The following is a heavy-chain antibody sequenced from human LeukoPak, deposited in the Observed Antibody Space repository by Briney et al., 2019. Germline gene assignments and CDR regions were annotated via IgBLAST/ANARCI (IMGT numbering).Heavy chain of an antibody. CDR3: ARPISSQGYFGVVID. CDR1: GDSISSSSYY. V-gene: IGHV4-39*01. CDR2: IYYSGST. J-gene: IGHJ4*02. D-gene: IGHD3-3*01. Sequence: SETLSLTCAVSGDSISSSSYYWGWIRQPPGKGLEWIGSIYYSGSTYYNPSLKSRVTISVDTSKNQFSLRLTSVTAADTAVYYCARPISSQGYFGVVIDWGQGTLVTVSS.